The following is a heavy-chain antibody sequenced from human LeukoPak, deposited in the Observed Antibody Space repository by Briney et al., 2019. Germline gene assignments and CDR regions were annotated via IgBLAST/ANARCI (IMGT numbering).Heavy chain of an antibody. D-gene: IGHD2-15*01. CDR1: GGSISSYY. Sequence: SETLSLTCTVSGGSISSYYWSWIRQPPGKGLEWIGYIYYSGSTTYNPSLKSRITMSVDTSKNQFSLKLSSVTAADTAVYYCAKGGYIVVVVAAMCYWGQGTLVTVSS. CDR2: IYYSGST. J-gene: IGHJ4*02. V-gene: IGHV4-59*12. CDR3: AKGGYIVVVVAAMCY.